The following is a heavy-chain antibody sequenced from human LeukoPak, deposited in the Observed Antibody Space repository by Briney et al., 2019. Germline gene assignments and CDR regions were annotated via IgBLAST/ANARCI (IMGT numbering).Heavy chain of an antibody. CDR3: ARAPVHYDSSGYYTLRYFDY. D-gene: IGHD3-22*01. CDR2: INHNGNVN. Sequence: GGSLRLSCAASGFTFSSYWMNWARQAPGKGLEWVASINHNGNVNYYVDSVKGRFTISRDNAKNSLYLQMNSLRAEDTAVYYCARAPVHYDSSGYYTLRYFDYWGQGTLVTVSS. V-gene: IGHV3-7*01. J-gene: IGHJ4*02. CDR1: GFTFSSYW.